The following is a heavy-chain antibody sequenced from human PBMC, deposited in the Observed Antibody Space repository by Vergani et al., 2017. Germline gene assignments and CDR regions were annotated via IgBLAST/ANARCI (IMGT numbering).Heavy chain of an antibody. CDR3: ARGTFLHAFDN. CDR2: IYSSGST. Sequence: QVQLQESGPGLLKPSQTLSLTCSVAGDSISSGNYSWNWIRQPARKGLEWMGRIYSSGSTSYNPSIKSRITMSLDTSKNQFSLSLSSVTAADTAVYYCARGTFLHAFDNWGQGTVVTVSS. J-gene: IGHJ3*02. CDR1: GDSISSGNYS. V-gene: IGHV4-61*02. D-gene: IGHD1-26*01.